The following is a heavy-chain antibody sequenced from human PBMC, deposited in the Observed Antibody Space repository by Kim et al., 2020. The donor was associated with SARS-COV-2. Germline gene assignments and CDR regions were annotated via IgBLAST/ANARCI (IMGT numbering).Heavy chain of an antibody. V-gene: IGHV3-30*18. CDR1: GFTFSNYG. D-gene: IGHD3-10*01. CDR2: ISDDGTNE. Sequence: GGSLRLSCAASGFTFSNYGMHWVRQAPGKGLEWVTFISDDGTNEKYGDSVKGRFTISRDNSKNTLYLQMDSLRPEDTAVYYCAKDNLYRYYGSGSYGYWGREPLPPVPS. CDR3: AKDNLYRYYGSGSYGY. J-gene: IGHJ4*02.